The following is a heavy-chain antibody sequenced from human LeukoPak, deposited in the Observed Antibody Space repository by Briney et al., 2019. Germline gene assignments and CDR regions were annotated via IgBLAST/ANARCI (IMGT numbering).Heavy chain of an antibody. D-gene: IGHD1-26*01. J-gene: IGHJ3*02. V-gene: IGHV4-59*08. CDR3: ARGRGYGGNYLRSFDI. CDR1: GGFISSNY. Sequence: SETLSLTCTVSGGFISSNYWNWIRQPPGKGLEWLGYNSGSTNYNASLKSRVTILLVRSKNQFSLKLSSVTAADTAVYYCARGRGYGGNYLRSFDIWGQGTMVTVSS. CDR2: NSGST.